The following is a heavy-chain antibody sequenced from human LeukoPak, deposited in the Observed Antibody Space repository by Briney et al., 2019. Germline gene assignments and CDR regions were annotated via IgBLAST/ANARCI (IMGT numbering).Heavy chain of an antibody. Sequence: GGSLRLSCAASGFTFSSYAMHWVRQAPGKGLEWVAVISYDGSNKYYADSVKGRFTISRDNPKNTLYLQMNSLRAEDTAVYYCARDDYGDYISYYFDYWGQGTLVTVSS. D-gene: IGHD4-17*01. CDR2: ISYDGSNK. J-gene: IGHJ4*02. CDR1: GFTFSSYA. CDR3: ARDDYGDYISYYFDY. V-gene: IGHV3-30-3*01.